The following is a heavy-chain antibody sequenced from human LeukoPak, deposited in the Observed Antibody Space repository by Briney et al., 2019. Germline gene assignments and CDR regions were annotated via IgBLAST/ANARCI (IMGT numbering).Heavy chain of an antibody. D-gene: IGHD6-13*01. J-gene: IGHJ3*02. CDR3: ARRSAAAGIDASDI. V-gene: IGHV3-13*01. CDR2: VGTGGDT. CDR1: GFSFRNYD. Sequence: GGSLRLSCSASGFSFRNYDMHWVRQPTGKGLEWVSAVGTGGDTYYAGSVKGRFTVVRENAKNTLHLQMNSLRAGDTAMYYCARRSAAAGIDASDIWGQGTMVTVSS.